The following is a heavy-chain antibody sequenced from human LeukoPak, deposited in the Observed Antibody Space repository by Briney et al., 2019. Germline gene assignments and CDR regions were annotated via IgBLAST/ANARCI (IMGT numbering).Heavy chain of an antibody. J-gene: IGHJ4*02. D-gene: IGHD1-26*01. CDR3: ARGPSIYHGSYPLWYFDY. CDR1: GGSISSGGYS. Sequence: SQTLSLTCAVSGGSISSGGYSWSWIWQPPGKGLEWIGYIYHSGSTYYNPSLKSRVTISVDRSKNQFSLKLSSVTAADTAVYYCARGPSIYHGSYPLWYFDYWGQGTLVTVSS. V-gene: IGHV4-30-2*01. CDR2: IYHSGST.